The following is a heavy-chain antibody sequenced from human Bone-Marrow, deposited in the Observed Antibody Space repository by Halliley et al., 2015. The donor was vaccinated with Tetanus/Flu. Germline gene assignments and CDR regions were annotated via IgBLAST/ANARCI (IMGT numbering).Heavy chain of an antibody. V-gene: IGHV3-66*01. Sequence: GLEWVSMVSTGADTSYPDSVRGRFTISRDNSKNTLFLQRNSRTTDDTALYYCARKAMAIWFFDVWGRGTLVTVSS. J-gene: IGHJ2*01. CDR2: VSTGADT. CDR3: ARKAMAIWFFDV.